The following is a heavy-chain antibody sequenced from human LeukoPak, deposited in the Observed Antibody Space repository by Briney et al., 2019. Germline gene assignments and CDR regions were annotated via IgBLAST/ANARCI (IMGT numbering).Heavy chain of an antibody. D-gene: IGHD4-17*01. Sequence: GGSLRVSCAASGFTFSRYWMTWVRQALGKGLEWVASINEDGSGKHYVDSVKGRFTISRDNAQKSVYLEMNSLRAEDTAVYYCARAVTSTEGYWGQGTLVTVSS. CDR3: ARAVTSTEGY. CDR2: INEDGSGK. J-gene: IGHJ4*02. CDR1: GFTFSRYW. V-gene: IGHV3-7*03.